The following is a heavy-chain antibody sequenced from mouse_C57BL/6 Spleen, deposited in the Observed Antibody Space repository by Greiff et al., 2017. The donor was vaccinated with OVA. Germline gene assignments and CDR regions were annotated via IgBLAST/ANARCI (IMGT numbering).Heavy chain of an antibody. V-gene: IGHV1-26*01. D-gene: IGHD2-4*01. CDR2: INPNNGGT. CDR1: GYTFTDYY. CDR3: ARSLLYDYLAY. Sequence: EVQLQQSGPELVKPGASVKISCKASGYTFTDYYMNWVKQSHGKSLEWIGDINPNNGGTSYNQKFKGKATLTVDKSSSTAYMELRSLTSEDSAVYYCARSLLYDYLAYWGQGTLVTVSA. J-gene: IGHJ3*01.